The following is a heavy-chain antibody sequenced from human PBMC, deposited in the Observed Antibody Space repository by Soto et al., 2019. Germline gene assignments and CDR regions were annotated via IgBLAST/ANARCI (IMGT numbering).Heavy chain of an antibody. CDR1: GGSISSYY. J-gene: IGHJ6*02. CDR3: ARDSQLVVLDHYYYYGMDV. Sequence: ASETLSLTCTVSGGSISSYYWSWIRQPPGKGLEWIGYIYYSGSTNYNPSLKSRVTISVDTSKNQFSLKLSSVTAADTAVYYCARDSQLVVLDHYYYYGMDVWGQGATVTVSS. CDR2: IYYSGST. V-gene: IGHV4-59*01. D-gene: IGHD6-6*01.